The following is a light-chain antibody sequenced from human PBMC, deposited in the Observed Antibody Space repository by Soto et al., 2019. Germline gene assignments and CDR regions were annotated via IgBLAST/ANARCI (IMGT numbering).Light chain of an antibody. V-gene: IGKV3-15*01. Sequence: EILMTQSPDTLSVSPGERATLSCRASQSINDKLAWYQQRPGQAPRLLFYGASTRASNVPARFSGSVSGTDFTLTIISLQSEDFAVYYCQQYHIWPPLTFGGVTRVYIK. CDR1: QSINDK. J-gene: IGKJ4*01. CDR3: QQYHIWPPLT. CDR2: GAS.